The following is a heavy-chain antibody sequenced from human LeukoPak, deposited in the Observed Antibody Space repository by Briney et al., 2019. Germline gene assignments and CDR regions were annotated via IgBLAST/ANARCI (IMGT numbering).Heavy chain of an antibody. CDR2: INTDGSTT. J-gene: IGHJ4*02. V-gene: IGHV3-74*01. CDR3: AKEDIAVAGKGFDY. D-gene: IGHD6-19*01. Sequence: GGSLRLSCAASGFTFSSYWMHWVRQAPGKGLMWVSHINTDGSTTSYADSVKGRFTISRDNAKNTLFLQMNSLRTEDTALYYCAKEDIAVAGKGFDYWGQGTLVTVSS. CDR1: GFTFSSYW.